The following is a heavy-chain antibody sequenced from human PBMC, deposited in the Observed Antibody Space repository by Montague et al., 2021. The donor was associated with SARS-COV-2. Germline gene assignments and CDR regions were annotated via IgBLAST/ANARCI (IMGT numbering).Heavy chain of an antibody. J-gene: IGHJ6*02. V-gene: IGHV3-48*03. CDR1: GFTFSSYE. CDR2: ISSSGSTI. CDR3: AATSGDIVVVVAAYYGMDV. Sequence: SLRLSCAASGFTFSSYEMNWVRQAPGKGLEWVPYISSSGSTIYYADSVKGRFTISRDNAKNSLYLQMNSLRAEDTAGYYCAATSGDIVVVVAAYYGMDVWGQGTTVTVSS. D-gene: IGHD2-15*01.